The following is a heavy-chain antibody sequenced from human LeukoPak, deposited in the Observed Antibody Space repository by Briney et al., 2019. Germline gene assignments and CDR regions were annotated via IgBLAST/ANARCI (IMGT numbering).Heavy chain of an antibody. V-gene: IGHV4-38-2*02. CDR2: MYHSGST. D-gene: IGHD3-22*01. CDR3: ARSGYYDSSGYFDY. Sequence: KPSETLSLTCTVSGYSISSGYDWGWIRQPPGKGLEWIGSMYHSGSTNYNPSLKSRVTISVDTSKNQFFLKLSSVTAADTAVYYCARSGYYDSSGYFDYWGQGTLVTVSS. CDR1: GYSISSGYD. J-gene: IGHJ4*02.